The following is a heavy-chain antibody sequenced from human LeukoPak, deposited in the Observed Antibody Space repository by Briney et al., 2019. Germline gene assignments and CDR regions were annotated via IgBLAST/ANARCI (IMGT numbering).Heavy chain of an antibody. CDR2: ISAYKGNT. J-gene: IGHJ4*02. CDR1: GYTFTSYG. CDR3: AGGEVGYYGSGSYLDY. Sequence: ASVKVSGKASGYTFTSYGISWVRQAPGQGHEWMGWISAYKGNTNYAPKLQGRVTMTTDTSTSTAYLELRSLRSYDRAAYYCAGGEVGYYGSGSYLDYWGQGSLVTVSS. D-gene: IGHD3-10*01. V-gene: IGHV1-18*01.